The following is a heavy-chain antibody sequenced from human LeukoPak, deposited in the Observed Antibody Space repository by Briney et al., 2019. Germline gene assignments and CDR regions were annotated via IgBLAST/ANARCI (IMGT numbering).Heavy chain of an antibody. CDR3: ARGKRAVYFFGSGGCTEGNYGLDV. CDR1: GGSFSGYY. J-gene: IGHJ6*04. D-gene: IGHD3-10*01. V-gene: IGHV4-34*01. CDR2: INHSGST. Sequence: SETLSLTCAVYGGSFSGYYWSWIRQPPGKGLEWIGEINHSGSTNYNPSLKSRVAISVDTSTNLFSLNLSSVTAADTAVYYCARGKRAVYFFGSGGCTEGNYGLDVWGKGTTVTVSS.